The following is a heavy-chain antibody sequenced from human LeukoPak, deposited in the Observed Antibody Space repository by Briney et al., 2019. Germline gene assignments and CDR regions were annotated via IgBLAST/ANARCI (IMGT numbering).Heavy chain of an antibody. CDR3: ARDSRSHCGTAACYGPYFDY. CDR1: GFTFGLSS. CDR2: IRSTGTTI. Sequence: GGSLRLFCTASGFTFGLSSMNWVRQAPGKGPDWVSYIRSTGTTIYYADSVKGRFTISRDNAKNSLYLQMNSLTAEDTAVYFCARDSRSHCGTAACYGPYFDYWGQGTLVTVSS. J-gene: IGHJ4*02. D-gene: IGHD2-2*01. V-gene: IGHV3-48*01.